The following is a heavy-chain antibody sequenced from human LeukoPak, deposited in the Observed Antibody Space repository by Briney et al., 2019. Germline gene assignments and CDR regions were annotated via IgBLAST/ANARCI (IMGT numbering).Heavy chain of an antibody. CDR3: ASASGWYEPNDY. CDR1: GFTFSSYG. CDR2: VCYDGSNN. V-gene: IGHV3-33*01. Sequence: GGSLRLSCAAAGFTFSSYGMRWGRQAPGKGVERVAVVCYDGSNNYYADSVKGRFTISRNNSKTTLYLQMNSMGAEDTAVYYCASASGWYEPNDYWGQGTLVTVSS. D-gene: IGHD6-19*01. J-gene: IGHJ4*02.